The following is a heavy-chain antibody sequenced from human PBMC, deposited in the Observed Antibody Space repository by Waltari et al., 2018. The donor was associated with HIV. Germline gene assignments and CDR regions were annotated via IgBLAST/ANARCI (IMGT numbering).Heavy chain of an antibody. CDR2: ISSSSSYI. CDR3: ARTYHYYYYYGMDV. D-gene: IGHD2-15*01. V-gene: IGHV3-21*01. J-gene: IGHJ6*02. Sequence: EVQLVESGGGLVKPGGSLRLSCAASGFHFSRYSLNWVRQAPGKGLEWVSSISSSSSYIYYADSVKGRFTISRDNAKNSLYLQMNSLRAEDTAVYYCARTYHYYYYYGMDVWGQGTTVTVSS. CDR1: GFHFSRYS.